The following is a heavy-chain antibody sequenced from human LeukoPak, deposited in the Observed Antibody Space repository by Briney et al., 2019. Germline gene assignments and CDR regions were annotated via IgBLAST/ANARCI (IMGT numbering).Heavy chain of an antibody. Sequence: PGGSLRLSCAASGFSFTDAWVSWVRQAPGKGLEWVGHLKSKAAGGTTDYAAPVKARFTISGDDSKNTLYLQMNSLKTEDTAVYYCTTGNYWGQGTLVTVSS. J-gene: IGHJ4*02. V-gene: IGHV3-15*01. CDR3: TTGNY. CDR2: LKSKAAGGTT. CDR1: GFSFTDAW.